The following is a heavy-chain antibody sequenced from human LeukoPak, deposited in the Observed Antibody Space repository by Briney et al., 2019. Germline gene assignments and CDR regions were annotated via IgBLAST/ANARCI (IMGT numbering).Heavy chain of an antibody. J-gene: IGHJ4*02. CDR3: AIAYESGSFYRAFAY. Sequence: GGSLRLPCAASGFNVAAYAMYWVRQPPGKSLEWVSLLSGDSNNKYSAASVKGRFTISRDNSKNSLYLQMNSLTTEDTALYYCAIAYESGSFYRAFAYWGQGALVTVSS. CDR1: GFNVAAYA. D-gene: IGHD3-10*01. V-gene: IGHV3-43*02. CDR2: LSGDSNNK.